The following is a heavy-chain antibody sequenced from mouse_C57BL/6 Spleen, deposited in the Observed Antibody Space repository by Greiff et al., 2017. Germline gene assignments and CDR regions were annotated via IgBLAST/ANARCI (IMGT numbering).Heavy chain of an antibody. V-gene: IGHV14-4*01. Sequence: EVQLQQSGAELVRPGASVKLSCTASGFNIKDDYMHWVKQRPEQGLEWIGWIDPENGDTEYASKFQGKATITADTSSNTAYLQLSSLTSEDTAVYYCTPGGYESGFAYWGQGTLVTVSA. CDR1: GFNIKDDY. CDR3: TPGGYESGFAY. D-gene: IGHD2-2*01. J-gene: IGHJ3*01. CDR2: IDPENGDT.